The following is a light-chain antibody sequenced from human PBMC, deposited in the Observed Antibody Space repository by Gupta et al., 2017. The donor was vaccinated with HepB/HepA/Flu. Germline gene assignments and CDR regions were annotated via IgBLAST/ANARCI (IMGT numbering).Light chain of an antibody. CDR3: QVWDSRSDLVL. V-gene: IGLV3-21*03. CDR1: NIGSKS. CDR2: EDS. J-gene: IGLJ2*01. Sequence: SSVLTQPPPVSVAPGKTAWITCGGNNIGSKSVHWYQLKAGQAPVLVVYEDSERPSGIPERFSGSNSENTATLTISRVEAGDEADYSCQVWDSRSDLVLFGGGTKLTVL.